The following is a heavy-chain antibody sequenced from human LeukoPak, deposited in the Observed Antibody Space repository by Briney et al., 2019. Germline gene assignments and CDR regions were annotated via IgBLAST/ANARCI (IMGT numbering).Heavy chain of an antibody. V-gene: IGHV3-48*03. Sequence: GGSLRLSCAASGFTFSSYEMNWVRQAPGKGLEWVSYISSSVSTIYYADSVRGRFTISRDNAKNSLYLQMNSLRAEDTAVYYCAELGITMIGGVWGKGTTVTISS. CDR3: AELGITMIGGV. CDR1: GFTFSSYE. D-gene: IGHD3-10*02. CDR2: ISSSVSTI. J-gene: IGHJ6*04.